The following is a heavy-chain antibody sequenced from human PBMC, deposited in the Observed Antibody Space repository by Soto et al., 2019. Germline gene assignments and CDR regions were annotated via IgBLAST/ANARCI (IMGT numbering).Heavy chain of an antibody. CDR3: ARGLRSSYFDY. CDR1: GFTFSSYW. Sequence: GGSLRLSCATSGFTFSSYWMSWVRQAPGKGLEWVANIKQDGSEKYYVDSVKGRFTISRDNAKNSLYLQMNSLRAEDTAVYYCARGLRSSYFDYWGQGTLVTVSS. D-gene: IGHD6-13*01. J-gene: IGHJ4*02. CDR2: IKQDGSEK. V-gene: IGHV3-7*03.